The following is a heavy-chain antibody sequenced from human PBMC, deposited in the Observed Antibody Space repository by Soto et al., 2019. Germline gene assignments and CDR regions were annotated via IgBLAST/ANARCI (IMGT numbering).Heavy chain of an antibody. V-gene: IGHV3-23*01. J-gene: IGHJ5*01. CDR2: ISGSGGRI. Sequence: EVQLLESGGGVVQPGGALRLSCAASGFTLSNYAMSWVRQAPGKGLEWVSTISGSGGRIYYADSVKSRFTITRDNSKNALYLQMSSLRSEEVAVYYCWKTDRVEGQLVASWGHGTLVTVSS. CDR1: GFTLSNYA. D-gene: IGHD6-6*01. CDR3: WKTDRVEGQLVAS.